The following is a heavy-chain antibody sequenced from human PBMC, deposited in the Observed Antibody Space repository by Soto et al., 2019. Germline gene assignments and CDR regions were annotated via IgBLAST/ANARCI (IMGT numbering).Heavy chain of an antibody. CDR3: ASGDYYFASGTYYGFDL. CDR1: GGSVSSYY. V-gene: IGHV4-59*02. Sequence: QVQLQESGPGLVKPSETLSLTCTVSGGSVSSYYWTWIRKPPGKGLEWIGYIRYSGSTNYNPSLKSRVSISVDTSKNQFSLDLSSVTAADTAVYYCASGDYYFASGTYYGFDLWGQGTLVTVSS. D-gene: IGHD3-10*01. CDR2: IRYSGST. J-gene: IGHJ4*02.